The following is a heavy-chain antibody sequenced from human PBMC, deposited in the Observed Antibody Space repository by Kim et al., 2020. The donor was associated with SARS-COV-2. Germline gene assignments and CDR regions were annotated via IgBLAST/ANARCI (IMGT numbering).Heavy chain of an antibody. CDR3: ARGPQTPSRKLWYSPGGYYYGMDV. V-gene: IGHV4-34*01. D-gene: IGHD2-21*01. CDR1: GGSFSGYY. Sequence: SETLSLTCAVYGGSFSGYYWSWIRQPPGKGLEWIGEINHSGSTNYNPSLKSRVTISVDTSKNQFSLKLSSVTAADTAVYYCARGPQTPSRKLWYSPGGYYYGMDVWGQGTTVTVSS. CDR2: INHSGST. J-gene: IGHJ6*02.